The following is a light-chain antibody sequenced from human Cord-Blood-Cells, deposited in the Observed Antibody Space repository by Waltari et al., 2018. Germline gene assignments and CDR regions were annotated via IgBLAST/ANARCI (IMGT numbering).Light chain of an antibody. J-gene: IGLJ1*01. CDR3: CSYAGSSTYV. CDR2: EGS. CDR1: SSDVGSYNL. V-gene: IGLV2-23*01. Sequence: QSALTQPASVSGSPGQSITIPCTGTSSDVGSYNLVSWYQQPPGKAPKLMFYEGSKRPSGVSIRFAGSKSGNTASLTIAGLQAEDEADYYCCSYAGSSTYVFGTGTKVTVL.